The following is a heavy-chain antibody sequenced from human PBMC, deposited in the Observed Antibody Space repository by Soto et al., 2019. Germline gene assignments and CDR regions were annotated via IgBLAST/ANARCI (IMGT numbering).Heavy chain of an antibody. D-gene: IGHD4-17*01. J-gene: IGHJ6*03. CDR3: AKAAAHGDYRLLTYYYYYYMDV. CDR2: ISGSGGST. Sequence: EVQLLESGGGLVQPGGSLRLSCAASGFTFSSYAMSWVRQAPGKGLEWVSAISGSGGSTYYADSVKGRFTISRDNSKNTLYLQMNSLRAEDTAVYYCAKAAAHGDYRLLTYYYYYYMDVWGKGTTVTVSS. CDR1: GFTFSSYA. V-gene: IGHV3-23*01.